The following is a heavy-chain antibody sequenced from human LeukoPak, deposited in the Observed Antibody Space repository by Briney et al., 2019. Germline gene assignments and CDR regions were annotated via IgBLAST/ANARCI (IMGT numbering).Heavy chain of an antibody. Sequence: GGSLRLSCAASGFTLSSYSMNWVRQAPGKGLEWVSYISSSSSTIYYADSVRGRFTISRDNAKDSLYLQMNSLRAEDTAVYYCARDSVVGAPDFDYRGQGTLVTVSS. D-gene: IGHD1-26*01. CDR2: ISSSSSTI. J-gene: IGHJ4*02. V-gene: IGHV3-48*01. CDR3: ARDSVVGAPDFDY. CDR1: GFTLSSYS.